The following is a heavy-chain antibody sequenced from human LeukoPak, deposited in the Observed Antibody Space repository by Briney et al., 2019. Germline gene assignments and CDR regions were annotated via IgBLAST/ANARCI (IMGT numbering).Heavy chain of an antibody. Sequence: GGSLRLSCAASGFTFSSYSMNWVRQAPGKGLEWVSSISSSSSYIYYADSVKGRFTISRDNAKNSLYLQMNSLRAEDTAVYYCARGRRRTSITMIQTTAAAFDIWGQGTMVTVSS. J-gene: IGHJ3*02. CDR1: GFTFSSYS. V-gene: IGHV3-21*01. CDR2: ISSSSSYI. D-gene: IGHD3-22*01. CDR3: ARGRRRTSITMIQTTAAAFDI.